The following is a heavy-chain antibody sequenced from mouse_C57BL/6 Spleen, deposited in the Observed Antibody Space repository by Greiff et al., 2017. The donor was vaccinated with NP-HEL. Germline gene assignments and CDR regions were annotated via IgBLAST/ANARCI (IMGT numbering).Heavy chain of an antibody. D-gene: IGHD1-1*01. CDR2: INPSTGGT. CDR3: ARSGATVVGRYFDV. Sequence: EVKLVESGPELVKPGASVKISCKASGYSFTGYYMNWVKQSPEKSLEWIGEINPSTGGTTYNQKFKAKATLTVDKSSSTAYMQLKSLTSEDSAVYYCARSGATVVGRYFDVWGTGTTVTVSS. J-gene: IGHJ1*03. CDR1: GYSFTGYY. V-gene: IGHV1-42*01.